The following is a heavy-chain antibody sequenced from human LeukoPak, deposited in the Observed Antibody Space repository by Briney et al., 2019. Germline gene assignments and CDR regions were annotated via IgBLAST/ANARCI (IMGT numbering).Heavy chain of an antibody. CDR3: AREYNYYDSSGWDAFEI. Sequence: SETLSLTCTVSGGSISTYYWNWIRQPPGKGLEWIGHIYYSGSTNYNPSLTGRVTISVDTSKNQFSLKLSSVTAADTAVYYCAREYNYYDSSGWDAFEIWGQGTMVTVSS. CDR1: GGSISTYY. CDR2: IYYSGST. J-gene: IGHJ3*02. V-gene: IGHV4-59*01. D-gene: IGHD3-22*01.